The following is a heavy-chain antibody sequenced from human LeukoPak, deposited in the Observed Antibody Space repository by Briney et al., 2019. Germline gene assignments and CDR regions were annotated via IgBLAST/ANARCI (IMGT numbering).Heavy chain of an antibody. Sequence: SETLSLTCTVSGGSISSYYWSWIRQPPGKGLEWIGYIYYSGSTNYNPSLKSRVTISVDTSKNQFSLKLSSVTAADTAVYYCMRLVVGATGGYYYYYYMDVWGKGTTVTISS. J-gene: IGHJ6*03. CDR2: IYYSGST. CDR1: GGSISSYY. V-gene: IGHV4-59*01. CDR3: MRLVVGATGGYYYYYYMDV. D-gene: IGHD1-26*01.